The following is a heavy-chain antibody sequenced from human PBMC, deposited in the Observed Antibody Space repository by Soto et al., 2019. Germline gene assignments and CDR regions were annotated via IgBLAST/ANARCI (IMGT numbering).Heavy chain of an antibody. V-gene: IGHV3-30*03. D-gene: IGHD3-22*01. J-gene: IGHJ3*02. CDR2: ISYDGSNK. CDR3: RVSGDYSGYSYDDFDI. Sequence: GGSLRLSCAASGFTFSSYGMHWVRQAPGKGLEWVAVISYDGSNKYYADSVKGRFTISRDNSKNTLYLQMNSLRAEDTAVYYSRVSGDYSGYSYDDFDIWGQGTLVTVSS. CDR1: GFTFSSYG.